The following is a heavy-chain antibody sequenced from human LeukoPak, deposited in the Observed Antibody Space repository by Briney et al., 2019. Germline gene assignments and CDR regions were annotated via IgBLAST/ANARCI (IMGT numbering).Heavy chain of an antibody. J-gene: IGHJ4*02. CDR2: ISGGGGST. CDR3: ARSRYFDWSNEDY. D-gene: IGHD3-9*01. Sequence: PGGSLRLSCAASGFTFSSYAMNWVRQAPGKGLEWVSVISGGGGSTYYADSVKGRFTISRDNSKNTLYLQMNGLRAEDTAVYYCARSRYFDWSNEDYWGQGTLVTVSS. CDR1: GFTFSSYA. V-gene: IGHV3-23*01.